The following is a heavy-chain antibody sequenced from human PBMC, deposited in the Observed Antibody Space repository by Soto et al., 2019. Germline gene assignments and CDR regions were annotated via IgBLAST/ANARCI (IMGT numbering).Heavy chain of an antibody. J-gene: IGHJ6*02. D-gene: IGHD3-10*01. V-gene: IGHV1-69*02. Sequence: QDQLVQSGAEVKKPGSSVKVSCKASGGTFSSYTISWVRQAPGQGLEWMGRIIPILGIANYAQKFQGRVTITADKSTSTAYTEQSSLRSEDRAVYYCARPYGSGYYYGMDVWGQGTTVTVSS. CDR3: ARPYGSGYYYGMDV. CDR1: GGTFSSYT. CDR2: IIPILGIA.